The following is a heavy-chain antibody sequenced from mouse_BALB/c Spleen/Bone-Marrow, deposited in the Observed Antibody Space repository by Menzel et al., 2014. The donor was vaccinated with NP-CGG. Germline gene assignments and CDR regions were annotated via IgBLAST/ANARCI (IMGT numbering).Heavy chain of an antibody. J-gene: IGHJ2*01. CDR1: GFTLSSFG. V-gene: IGHV5-17*02. D-gene: IGHD1-1*01. CDR3: ARSGSSSGYFDY. Sequence: EVQLVESGGGLVQPGGSRKLSCAASGFTLSSFGMHWVRQAPEKGLEWVAYISSGSSTIYYADTVLGRFTISRDNPKNTLFLQMTSLRSEDTAMYYCARSGSSSGYFDYGGQGTTLTVSS. CDR2: ISSGSSTI.